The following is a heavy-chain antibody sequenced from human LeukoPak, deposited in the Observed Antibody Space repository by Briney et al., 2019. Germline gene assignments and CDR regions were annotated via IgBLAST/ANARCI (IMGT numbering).Heavy chain of an antibody. CDR2: INPNSGGT. V-gene: IGHV1-2*06. D-gene: IGHD3-22*01. Sequence: GASVKVSCKASGGTFSRYAISWVRQAPGQGLEWMGRINPNSGGTNYAQKFQGRVTITRDTSISTAYMELSRLRSDDTAVYYCARDDGYDSSGYDFDYWGQGTLVTVSS. CDR1: GGTFSRYA. J-gene: IGHJ4*02. CDR3: ARDDGYDSSGYDFDY.